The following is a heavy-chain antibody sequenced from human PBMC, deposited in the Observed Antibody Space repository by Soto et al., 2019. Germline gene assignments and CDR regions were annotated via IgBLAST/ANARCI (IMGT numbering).Heavy chain of an antibody. CDR3: ARALREYSDLSRAYSQPNSYYYGLDV. J-gene: IGHJ6*02. V-gene: IGHV3-33*01. CDR1: GFTFSGYG. CDR2: IWYDGRNK. Sequence: QAGGSLRLSYAASGFTFSGYGMHWVRQAPGKGLEWVAVIWYDGRNKYYADSVKGRFTISRDNSKNTLYLQRNSLRAEDTAVYYCARALREYSDLSRAYSQPNSYYYGLDVWGQGTTVTVSS. D-gene: IGHD3-3*01.